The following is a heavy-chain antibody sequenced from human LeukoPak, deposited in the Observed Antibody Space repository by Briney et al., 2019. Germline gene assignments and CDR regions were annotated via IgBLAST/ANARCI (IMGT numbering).Heavy chain of an antibody. J-gene: IGHJ5*02. D-gene: IGHD3-22*01. Sequence: ASVKVSCKTPGFTFISYYMHWVRQAPGQGLEWMGIINPNTDSTSYARKFQGRFAITSDTSTSTVYMELTSLISEDTAVYYCARAYDSSGGGANWFDPWGQGTLVTVSS. CDR2: INPNTDST. CDR3: ARAYDSSGGGANWFDP. CDR1: GFTFISYY. V-gene: IGHV1-46*01.